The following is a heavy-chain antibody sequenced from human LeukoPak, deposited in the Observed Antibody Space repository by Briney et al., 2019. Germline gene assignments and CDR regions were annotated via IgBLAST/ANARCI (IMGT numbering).Heavy chain of an antibody. V-gene: IGHV3-7*01. CDR3: ARLMGDRTIYDC. Sequence: GGSLRLSCAASGFTFRSHWMSWVRQPPGDELEWVASIKQEGSEKYYVDSVRGRFTVSRDNAKNSLYLQMNSLRAEDTAVYYCARLMGDRTIYDCWAQGTLVTVSS. D-gene: IGHD1-26*01. J-gene: IGHJ4*02. CDR1: GFTFRSHW. CDR2: IKQEGSEK.